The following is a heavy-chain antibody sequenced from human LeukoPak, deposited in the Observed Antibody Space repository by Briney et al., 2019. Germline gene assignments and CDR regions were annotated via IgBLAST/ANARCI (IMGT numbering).Heavy chain of an antibody. D-gene: IGHD4-11*01. CDR1: GYTFTGYY. Sequence: GASVKVSCKASGYTFTGYYMHWVRQAPGQGLEWMGWINPNSGSTNYVQKFQGRVTMTRDTSISTAYMELSRLRSDDTAVYYCASGYSPLNWFDPWGQGTLVTVSS. V-gene: IGHV1-2*02. CDR3: ASGYSPLNWFDP. J-gene: IGHJ5*02. CDR2: INPNSGST.